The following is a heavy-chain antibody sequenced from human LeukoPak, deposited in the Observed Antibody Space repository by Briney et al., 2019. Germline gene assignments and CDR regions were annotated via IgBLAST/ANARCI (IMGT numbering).Heavy chain of an antibody. CDR1: GDTFSSYA. CDR3: ARRLSAGSTAPFDY. CDR2: IIPMFGTP. Sequence: ASVKVSCKASGDTFSSYAISWVRRAPGQGLEWMGGIIPMFGTPNHAQNFQGRVTITTDESTSTAYMELSSLRPEDTAVYYCARRLSAGSTAPFDYWGQGTLVIVSS. V-gene: IGHV1-69*05. D-gene: IGHD5-18*01. J-gene: IGHJ4*02.